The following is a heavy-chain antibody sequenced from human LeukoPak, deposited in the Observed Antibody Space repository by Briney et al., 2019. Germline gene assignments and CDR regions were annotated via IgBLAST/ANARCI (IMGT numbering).Heavy chain of an antibody. CDR3: ARAEDQLLYGGWFDP. CDR2: IYTSGST. D-gene: IGHD2-2*02. J-gene: IGHJ5*02. V-gene: IGHV4-4*07. CDR1: GGPIRSYY. Sequence: AVTLSLTCSVSGGPIRSYYWSWIRRPAGKGLEWIGRIYTSGSTNYNPSRKSRVTMSVDTSKNQFSLKLSSVTAADTAVYYCARAEDQLLYGGWFDPWGQGTLVTVSS.